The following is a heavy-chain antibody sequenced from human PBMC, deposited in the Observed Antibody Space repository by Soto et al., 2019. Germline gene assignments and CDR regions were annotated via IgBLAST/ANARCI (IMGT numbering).Heavy chain of an antibody. CDR2: IWYDGSNK. D-gene: IGHD2-2*02. CDR1: GFTFSSYG. Sequence: GGSLRLSCAASGFTFSSYGMHWVRQAPGKGLEWVAVIWYDGSNKYYADSVKGRFTISRDNSKNTLYLQMNSLRAEDTAVYYCARGRCSSTSCYTNGGPFDYWGQGPLVTVSS. V-gene: IGHV3-33*01. CDR3: ARGRCSSTSCYTNGGPFDY. J-gene: IGHJ4*02.